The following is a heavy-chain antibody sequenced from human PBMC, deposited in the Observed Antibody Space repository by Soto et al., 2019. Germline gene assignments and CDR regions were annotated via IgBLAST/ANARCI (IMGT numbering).Heavy chain of an antibody. CDR2: IIPALGIT. CDR1: GDTFSTHT. V-gene: IGHV1-69*04. D-gene: IGHD2-15*01. Sequence: QVQLVHSGATVKRPGSSVSVSCQASGDTFSTHTITWVRQAPGQGLEWVGRIIPALGITTYAQRFQGRVTISAVRSTSTAYMVLSSLTSDDTALYYCARDQYCSVSSCFGYPDVWGGGTAVIVSS. J-gene: IGHJ6*04. CDR3: ARDQYCSVSSCFGYPDV.